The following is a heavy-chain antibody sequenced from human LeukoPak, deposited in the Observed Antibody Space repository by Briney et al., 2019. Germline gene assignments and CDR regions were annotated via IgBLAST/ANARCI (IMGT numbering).Heavy chain of an antibody. CDR3: ARLKAVAGTPFDY. Sequence: SETLSLTCTVSGGSISSSSYYWGWIRQPPGKGLEWIGSIYYSGSTYYNPSLKSRVTISVDTSKNQFSLKLSSVTAADTAVYYCARLKAVAGTPFDYWGQGTPVTVSS. CDR1: GGSISSSSYY. J-gene: IGHJ4*02. D-gene: IGHD6-19*01. CDR2: IYYSGST. V-gene: IGHV4-39*01.